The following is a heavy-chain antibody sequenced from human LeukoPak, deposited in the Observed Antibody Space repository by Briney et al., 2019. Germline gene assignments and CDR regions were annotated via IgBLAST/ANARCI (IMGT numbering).Heavy chain of an antibody. V-gene: IGHV3-21*01. CDR1: GFTFSSYS. Sequence: PGGSLRLSCAASGFTFSSYSMNWVRQAPVKGLEWVSSISSSSSYIYYADSVKGRFTISRDNAKNSLYLQMNSLRAEDTAVYYCARECYYGGNSLWGYYYYYMDVWGKGTTVTVPS. D-gene: IGHD4-23*01. CDR2: ISSSSSYI. J-gene: IGHJ6*03. CDR3: ARECYYGGNSLWGYYYYYMDV.